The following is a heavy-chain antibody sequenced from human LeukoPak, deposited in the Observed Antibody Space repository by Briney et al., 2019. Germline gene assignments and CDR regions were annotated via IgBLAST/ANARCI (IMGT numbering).Heavy chain of an antibody. CDR2: IRGDGRAT. CDR3: ARFYSPEEHDRAWYEAH. D-gene: IGHD6-19*01. CDR1: GSIFTDYW. Sequence: SGGSLRLSCAASGSIFTDYWMHWVRQAPGKELVWVARIRGDGRATTYADSVKGRFTISRDNAMNTVFLQMKSLRADDTGTYYCARFYSPEEHDRAWYEAHWGQGVLVTVSS. V-gene: IGHV3-74*03. J-gene: IGHJ4*02.